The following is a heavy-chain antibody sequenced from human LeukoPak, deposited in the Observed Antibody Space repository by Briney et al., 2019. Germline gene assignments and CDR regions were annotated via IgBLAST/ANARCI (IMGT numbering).Heavy chain of an antibody. CDR2: INPNSGGT. J-gene: IGHJ5*02. CDR3: AIAPYCSSTSCPKWFDP. D-gene: IGHD2-2*01. Sequence: ASVKVSCKASGYTFTGYYMHWVRQAPGQGLEWMGWINPNSGGTNYAQKFQGRVTMTRDTSISTAYMELSRLRSDDTAVYYCAIAPYCSSTSCPKWFDPWGQGTLVTVSS. V-gene: IGHV1-2*02. CDR1: GYTFTGYY.